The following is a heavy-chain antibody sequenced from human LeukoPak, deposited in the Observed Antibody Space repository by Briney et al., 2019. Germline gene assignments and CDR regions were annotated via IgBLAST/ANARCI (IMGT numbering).Heavy chain of an antibody. V-gene: IGHV4-34*01. CDR3: ARDEMYYYDSSGYYLNQNAFDI. CDR1: GGSFSGYY. CDR2: INHSGST. Sequence: SETLSLTCAVYGGSFSGYYWSWIRQPPGKGLEWIGEINHSGSTNYNPSLKSRVTISVDTSKNQFSLKLCSVTAADTAVYYCARDEMYYYDSSGYYLNQNAFDIWGQGTMVTVSS. J-gene: IGHJ3*02. D-gene: IGHD3-22*01.